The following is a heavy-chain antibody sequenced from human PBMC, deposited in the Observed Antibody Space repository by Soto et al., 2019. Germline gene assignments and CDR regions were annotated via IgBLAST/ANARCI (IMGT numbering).Heavy chain of an antibody. CDR1: GGSISSGDYY. J-gene: IGHJ4*02. CDR2: IYYSGST. CDR3: ARDRSLYYDFWSGYYIGYFDY. D-gene: IGHD3-3*01. V-gene: IGHV4-30-4*01. Sequence: SKTLSLTCTVSGGSISSGDYYRSWNRQPPGKGLEWIGYIYYSGSTYYNPSLKSRVTISVDTSKNQFSLKLSSVTAADTAVYYCARDRSLYYDFWSGYYIGYFDYWGQGTLVTVSS.